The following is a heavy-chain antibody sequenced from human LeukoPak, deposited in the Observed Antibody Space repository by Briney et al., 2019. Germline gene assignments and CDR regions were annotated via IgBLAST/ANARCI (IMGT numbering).Heavy chain of an antibody. D-gene: IGHD4-23*01. CDR1: DGSFSGYY. CDR2: INHSGST. J-gene: IGHJ4*02. V-gene: IGHV4-34*01. CDR3: ARAYGGNADFDY. Sequence: SETLSLTCAVYDGSFSGYYWGWIRQPPGKGLEWIGEINHSGSTNYSPSLKSRVTISVDTSKNQFSLNLSSVTAADTAVYYCARAYGGNADFDYWAREPWSPSPQ.